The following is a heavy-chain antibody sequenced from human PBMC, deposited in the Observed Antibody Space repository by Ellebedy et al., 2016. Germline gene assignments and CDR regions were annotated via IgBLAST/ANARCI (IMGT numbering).Heavy chain of an antibody. V-gene: IGHV3-21*04. CDR1: GFTFSSYS. J-gene: IGHJ6*02. CDR3: ARENFYGDTLYYYYGMDV. D-gene: IGHD4-17*01. CDR2: ISSSSSYI. Sequence: GGSLRLSCAASGFTFSSYSMNWVRQAPRKGLEWVSSISSSSSYIYYADSVKGRFTISRDNSKNTLYLQMNSLRAEDTAVYYCARENFYGDTLYYYYGMDVWGQGTTVTVSS.